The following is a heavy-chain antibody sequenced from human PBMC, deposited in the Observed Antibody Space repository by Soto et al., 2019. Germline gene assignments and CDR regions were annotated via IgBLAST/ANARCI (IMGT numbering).Heavy chain of an antibody. V-gene: IGHV3-23*01. CDR1: GFTFSSYA. CDR3: VKDVMKEATRPCPHDY. D-gene: IGHD5-12*01. CDR2: ISGSGGST. J-gene: IGHJ4*02. Sequence: GGSLRLSCAASGFTFSSYAMSWVRQAPGKGLEWVSAISGSGGSTYYADSVKGRFTISSDNSKNTLYLQMNSLRAEDTAVYYCVKDVMKEATRPCPHDYWGQGTLVTVSS.